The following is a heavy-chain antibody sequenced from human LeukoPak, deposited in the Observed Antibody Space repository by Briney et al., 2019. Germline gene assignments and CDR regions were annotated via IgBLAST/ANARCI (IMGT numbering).Heavy chain of an antibody. CDR3: ARASFRRGYCSGGSCLWAFDI. Sequence: KPSETLSLTCAVYGGSLSGYYRGWIRQPPGKGVEWVGEINYSWNTNYNPSLKSRVTISVDTSKNQFSLKLSSVTAADTAVYYCARASFRRGYCSGGSCLWAFDIWGQGTMVTVSS. CDR2: INYSWNT. D-gene: IGHD2-15*01. V-gene: IGHV4-34*01. CDR1: GGSLSGYY. J-gene: IGHJ3*02.